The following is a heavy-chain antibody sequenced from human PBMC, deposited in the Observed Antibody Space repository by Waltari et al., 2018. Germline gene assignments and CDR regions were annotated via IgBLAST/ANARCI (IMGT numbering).Heavy chain of an antibody. D-gene: IGHD3-22*01. CDR3: ARMVDYYDSSGYYYLWYFDL. CDR1: GYSISSGYY. J-gene: IGHJ2*01. V-gene: IGHV4-38-2*01. CDR2: SYQSGST. Sequence: QVQLQESGPGLVKPSETLSLTCAVSGYSISSGYYWGWIRQPPGKGREWIGSSYQSGSTYYNPSLKRGVTISVDTSKNQFSLKLSSVTAADTAVYYCARMVDYYDSSGYYYLWYFDLWGRGTLVTVSS.